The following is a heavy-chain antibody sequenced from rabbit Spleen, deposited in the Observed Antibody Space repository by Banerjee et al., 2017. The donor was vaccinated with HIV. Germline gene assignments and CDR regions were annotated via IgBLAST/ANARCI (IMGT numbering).Heavy chain of an antibody. CDR2: IYADSSGST. D-gene: IGHD2-1*01. J-gene: IGHJ4*01. V-gene: IGHV1S40*01. Sequence: QSLEESGGDPVKPEGSLTLTCTASGFSFSSSYYMCWVRQAPGKGLEYIACIYADSSGSTVYASWAKGRFTISKTSSTTVTLEMTSLTAADTATYFCARGSAAMTLVITGYYLNLWGQGTLVTVS. CDR1: GFSFSSSYY. CDR3: ARGSAAMTLVITGYYLNL.